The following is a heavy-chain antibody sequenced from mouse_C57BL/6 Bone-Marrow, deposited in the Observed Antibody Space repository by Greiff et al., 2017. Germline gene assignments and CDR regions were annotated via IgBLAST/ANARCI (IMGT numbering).Heavy chain of an antibody. CDR1: GYTFTDYY. V-gene: IGHV1-19*01. J-gene: IGHJ3*01. D-gene: IGHD2-3*01. Sequence: VQLKQSGPVLVKPGASVKMSCKASGYTFTDYYMNWVKQSHGKSLEWIGVINPYNGGTSYNQKFKGKATLTVDKSSSTAYMELNSLTSEDSAVYYCARWLLRGAWFAYWGQGTLDTVSA. CDR3: ARWLLRGAWFAY. CDR2: INPYNGGT.